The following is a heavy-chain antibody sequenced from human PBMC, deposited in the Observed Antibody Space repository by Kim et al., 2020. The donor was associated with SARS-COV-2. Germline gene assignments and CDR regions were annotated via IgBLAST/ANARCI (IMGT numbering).Heavy chain of an antibody. V-gene: IGHV4-4*02. CDR2: IYHSGST. CDR3: ARDIRVYYYYYGMDV. CDR1: GGSISSSNW. Sequence: SETLSLTCAVSGGSISSSNWWSWVRQPPGKGLEWIGEIYHSGSTNYNPSLKSRVTISVDKSKNQFSLKLSSVTAADTAVYYCARDIRVYYYYYGMDVWGQGTTVTVSS. J-gene: IGHJ6*02.